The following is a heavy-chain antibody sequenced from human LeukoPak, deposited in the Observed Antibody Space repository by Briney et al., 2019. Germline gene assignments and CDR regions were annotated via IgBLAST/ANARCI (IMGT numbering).Heavy chain of an antibody. D-gene: IGHD3-22*01. V-gene: IGHV1-18*01. CDR2: ISAYNGNT. Sequence: ASVKVSCKASGYTFTSYGISWVRQAPGQGLEWMGWISAYNGNTNYAQKLQGRVTMTTDTSTSKAYMELRSLRSDDTAVYYCSRFLYYYDSSGYYYFDYWGQGTLVTVSS. J-gene: IGHJ4*02. CDR3: SRFLYYYDSSGYYYFDY. CDR1: GYTFTSYG.